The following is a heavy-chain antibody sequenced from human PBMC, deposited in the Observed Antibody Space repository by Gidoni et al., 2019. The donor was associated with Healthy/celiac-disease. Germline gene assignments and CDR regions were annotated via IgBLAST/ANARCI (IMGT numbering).Heavy chain of an antibody. J-gene: IGHJ5*02. D-gene: IGHD2-21*01. CDR3: ARQPRRVINWFDP. CDR2: IYYSGST. V-gene: IGHV4-39*01. CDR1: GGSISSSSYY. Sequence: QLQLQESGPGLVKPSETLSLTCTVSGGSISSSSYYWGWIRQPPGKGLEWIGSIYYSGSTYYNPSLKSRVTISVDTSKNQFSLKLSSVTAADTAVYYCARQPRRVINWFDPWGQGTLVTVSS.